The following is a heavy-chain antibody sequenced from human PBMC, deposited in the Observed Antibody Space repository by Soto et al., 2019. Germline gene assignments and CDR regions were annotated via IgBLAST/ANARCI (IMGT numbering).Heavy chain of an antibody. CDR3: ARPRAYSSGWYAHYYYGMDV. Sequence: QVQLEQSGAEVKKPGASVKVSCKASGYTFTSYGISWVRQAPGQGLEWMGWISAYNGNTNYAQKLQGRVTMTTDTSTSTAYMELRSLRSDDTAVYYCARPRAYSSGWYAHYYYGMDVWGQGTTVTVSS. V-gene: IGHV1-18*01. CDR1: GYTFTSYG. J-gene: IGHJ6*02. D-gene: IGHD6-19*01. CDR2: ISAYNGNT.